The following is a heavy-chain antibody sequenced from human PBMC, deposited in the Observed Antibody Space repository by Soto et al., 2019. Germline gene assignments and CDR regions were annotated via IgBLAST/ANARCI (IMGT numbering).Heavy chain of an antibody. CDR3: ARDLCLARDSELLIYYYYYGLDI. CDR1: GCTLTCYY. D-gene: IGHD2-15*01. V-gene: IGHV1-2*02. J-gene: IGHJ6*02. CDR2: INPNSGGT. Sequence: ASVKVSCKDSGCTLTCYYMHSVRQAPGQGLEWMGWINPNSGGTNYAQKFQGRVTMTRDTSISTAYMELSRLRSDDTAVYYCARDLCLARDSELLIYYYYYGLDIWGQGTTVTVSS.